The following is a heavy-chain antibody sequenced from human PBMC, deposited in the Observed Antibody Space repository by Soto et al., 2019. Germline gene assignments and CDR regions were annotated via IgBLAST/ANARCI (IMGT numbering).Heavy chain of an antibody. J-gene: IGHJ6*02. V-gene: IGHV1-3*01. Sequence: ASVKVSCKASGYTFTSYAMHWVRQAPGQRLEWMGWINAGNGNTKYSQKFQGRVTITRDTSASTAYMELSSLRSEDTAVYYCARDRYCTNGVCHRWGSSYYGMDVWGQGTTVTVSS. CDR2: INAGNGNT. CDR1: GYTFTSYA. D-gene: IGHD2-8*01. CDR3: ARDRYCTNGVCHRWGSSYYGMDV.